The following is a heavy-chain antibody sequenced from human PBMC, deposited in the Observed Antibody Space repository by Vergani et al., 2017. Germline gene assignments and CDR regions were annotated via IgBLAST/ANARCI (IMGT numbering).Heavy chain of an antibody. D-gene: IGHD1-26*01. CDR2: LTGGGGST. Sequence: EVQLLESGGSLKQPGGSVRLSCAASGFTFSTYAMHWVRQAPGKGLEWVSALTGGGGSTYYADSFKGRFIISRDNSRDTLYLQMNSLRPEDTATYYCVKDAGSYEGCFDSWGQGALVTVSS. V-gene: IGHV3-23*01. CDR3: VKDAGSYEGCFDS. J-gene: IGHJ4*02. CDR1: GFTFSTYA.